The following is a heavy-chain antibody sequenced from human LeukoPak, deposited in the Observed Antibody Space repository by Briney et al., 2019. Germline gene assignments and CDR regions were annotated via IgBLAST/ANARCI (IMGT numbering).Heavy chain of an antibody. CDR2: IYHSGST. Sequence: PSETLSLTCTVSGGSISSGGYYWSWIRQPPGKGLEWIGYIYHSGSTYYNPSLKSRVTISVDRSKNQFSLKLSSVTAADTAVYYCARAIEDAFDIWGQGTMVTVSS. V-gene: IGHV4-30-2*01. CDR1: GGSISSGGYY. D-gene: IGHD2/OR15-2a*01. CDR3: ARAIEDAFDI. J-gene: IGHJ3*02.